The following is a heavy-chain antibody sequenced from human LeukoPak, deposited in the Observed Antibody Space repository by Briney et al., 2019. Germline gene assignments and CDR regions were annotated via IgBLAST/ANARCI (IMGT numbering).Heavy chain of an antibody. CDR3: AKVTRVDYYDSSGYYGDY. CDR1: GFTFSSYA. CDR2: ISGSGGST. D-gene: IGHD3-22*01. Sequence: GGSLRLSCAASGFTFSSYAMSWVRQAPGKGLEWVSAISGSGGSTYYADSVKGRFTISRDNSKNTLYLQMNSLRAEDTAVYYCAKVTRVDYYDSSGYYGDYWGQGTLVAVSS. J-gene: IGHJ4*02. V-gene: IGHV3-23*01.